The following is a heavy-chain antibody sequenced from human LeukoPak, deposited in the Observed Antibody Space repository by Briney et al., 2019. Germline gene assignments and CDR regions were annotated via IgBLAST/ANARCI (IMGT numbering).Heavy chain of an antibody. V-gene: IGHV3-21*01. CDR2: ISSSGSYI. D-gene: IGHD3-3*01. J-gene: IGHJ4*02. Sequence: GGSLRLSCVASGFTLNRYSMNWVRQAPGKGLEWVSSISSSGSYIFYADSLKDRITISRDNAKNSPYLQMSSLRAEDTAVYYCARANNDFWSGYYSYFYFDYWGQGTLVTVSS. CDR3: ARANNDFWSGYYSYFYFDY. CDR1: GFTLNRYS.